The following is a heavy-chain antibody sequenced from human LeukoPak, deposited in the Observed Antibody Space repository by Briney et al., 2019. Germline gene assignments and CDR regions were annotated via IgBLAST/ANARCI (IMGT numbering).Heavy chain of an antibody. V-gene: IGHV1-69*05. D-gene: IGHD2-2*01. CDR2: IIPIFGTA. J-gene: IGHJ6*03. CDR1: GGTFSSYA. CDR3: ARVTEYCSSTSCYDYYYYYMDV. Sequence: GASVTVSCKASGGTFSSYAISWVRQAPGQGLEWMGGIIPIFGTANYAQKFQGRVTITTNESTSTAYMELSSLRSEDTAVYYCARVTEYCSSTSCYDYYYYYMDVWGKGTTVTVSS.